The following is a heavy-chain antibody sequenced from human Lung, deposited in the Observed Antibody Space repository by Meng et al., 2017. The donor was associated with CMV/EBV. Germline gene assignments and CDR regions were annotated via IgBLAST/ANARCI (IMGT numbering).Heavy chain of an antibody. CDR1: GGSISSYY. V-gene: IGHV4-59*01. CDR3: ARGARRLNTPYHYYYGTDV. Sequence: GSLRLXXPVSGGSISSYYWSWIRQPPGKGRGWSGYIYYSGSINYNPSLKSRVTISVDTSKNQFSLKLSSVTAADTAVYYWARGARRLNTPYHYYYGTDVWGQGXTVTVSS. J-gene: IGHJ6*02. D-gene: IGHD5/OR15-5a*01. CDR2: IYYSGSI.